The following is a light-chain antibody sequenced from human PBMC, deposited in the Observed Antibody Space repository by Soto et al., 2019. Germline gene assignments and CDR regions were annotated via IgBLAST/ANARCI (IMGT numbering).Light chain of an antibody. Sequence: QSVLTQPPSVSATPGQKVTISCSGSGSNLGRNYVSWYQQLPGTAPKLLIYDNVYRFSGIPDRFSASKFGTSATLGITGLQTGDEGDYYCGSWDNILRAYVFGTGTKLTVL. CDR2: DNV. CDR3: GSWDNILRAYV. J-gene: IGLJ1*01. CDR1: GSNLGRNY. V-gene: IGLV1-51*01.